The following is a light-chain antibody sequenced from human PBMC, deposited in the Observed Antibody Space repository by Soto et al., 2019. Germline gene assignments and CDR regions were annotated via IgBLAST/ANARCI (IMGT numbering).Light chain of an antibody. V-gene: IGKV3-15*01. J-gene: IGKJ5*01. CDR2: GAS. CDR3: QQYNTWPIT. Sequence: EIVMTQSPATLSVSPGERATLSCRASQTVLSNLAWYQQKPGQAPRLLIYGASTRATGIPVRFSGSGSGTDFTLTISSLQSEDFAVYYCQQYNTWPITFGQGARLEIK. CDR1: QTVLSN.